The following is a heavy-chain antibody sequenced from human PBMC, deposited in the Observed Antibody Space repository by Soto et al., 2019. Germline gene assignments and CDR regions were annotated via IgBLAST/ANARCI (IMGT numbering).Heavy chain of an antibody. D-gene: IGHD3-3*01. V-gene: IGHV1-69*13. Sequence: ASVKVSCKASGGTFSSYAISWVRQAPGQGLEWMGGIIPIFGTANYAQKFQGRVTITADESTSTAYMELSSLRSEDTAVYYCARARDFWSGYYTPYGMDVWGQGTTVTVSS. CDR2: IIPIFGTA. CDR3: ARARDFWSGYYTPYGMDV. CDR1: GGTFSSYA. J-gene: IGHJ6*02.